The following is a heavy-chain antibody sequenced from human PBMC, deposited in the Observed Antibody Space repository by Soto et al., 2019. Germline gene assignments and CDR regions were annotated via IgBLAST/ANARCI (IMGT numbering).Heavy chain of an antibody. CDR3: AKSVIAVAGKMGAFDI. Sequence: AGGSLRLSCAASGFTFSSYAMSGVRQAPGKGLEWVSAISGSGGSTYYADSVKGRFTISRDNSKNTLYLQMNSLRAEDTAVYYCAKSVIAVAGKMGAFDIWGQGTMVTVSS. J-gene: IGHJ3*02. CDR1: GFTFSSYA. CDR2: ISGSGGST. V-gene: IGHV3-23*01. D-gene: IGHD6-19*01.